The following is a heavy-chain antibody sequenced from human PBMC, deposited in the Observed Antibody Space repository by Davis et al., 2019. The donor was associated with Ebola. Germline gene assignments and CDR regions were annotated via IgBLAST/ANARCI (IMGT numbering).Heavy chain of an antibody. Sequence: PGGSLRLSCAASGFTFRTYALSWVRQAPGKGLVWVSRINSDGSSTSYADSVKGRFTISRDNSKNTLYLQMNSLRAEDTAVYYCAKGKQWLAYYFDYWGQGTLVTVSS. D-gene: IGHD6-19*01. J-gene: IGHJ4*02. V-gene: IGHV3-74*01. CDR2: INSDGSST. CDR1: GFTFRTYA. CDR3: AKGKQWLAYYFDY.